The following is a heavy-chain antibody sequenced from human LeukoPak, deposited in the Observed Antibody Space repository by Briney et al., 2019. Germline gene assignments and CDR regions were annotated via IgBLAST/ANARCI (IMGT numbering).Heavy chain of an antibody. CDR3: ASLLGLDY. CDR2: INHSGST. D-gene: IGHD3-16*01. Sequence: PSETLSLTCAVYGGSFSGYYWSWIRQPPGKGLEWIGEINHSGSTNYNPSLKSRVTISVDTSKNQFSLKPSSVTAADTAVYYCASLLGLDYWGQGTLVTVSS. V-gene: IGHV4-34*01. CDR1: GGSFSGYY. J-gene: IGHJ4*02.